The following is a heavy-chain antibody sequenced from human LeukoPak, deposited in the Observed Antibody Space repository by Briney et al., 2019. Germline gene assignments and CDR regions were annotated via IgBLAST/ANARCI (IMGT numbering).Heavy chain of an antibody. Sequence: PSETLSLTCTVSGGSISRYYWSWIRQPPGKGLEWIGGIYYSGSTYYNPSLKSRVTISVATSKNQFSLRLNSVTAADTAVYYCARDGRHCSNGVCSYEGFDSWGQGTLVTVSS. CDR1: GGSISRYY. CDR2: IYYSGST. V-gene: IGHV4-59*12. J-gene: IGHJ5*01. D-gene: IGHD2-8*01. CDR3: ARDGRHCSNGVCSYEGFDS.